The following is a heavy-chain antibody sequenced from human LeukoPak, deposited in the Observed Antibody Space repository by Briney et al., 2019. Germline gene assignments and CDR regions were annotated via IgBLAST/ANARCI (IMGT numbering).Heavy chain of an antibody. CDR2: INSDGSST. CDR1: GFTFSNYW. V-gene: IGHV3-74*01. Sequence: GGSLRLSCAASGFTFSNYWMHWVRQAPGKGLVWVSRINSDGSSTSYADSVKGRFTISRDNAKNTLYLQMNSLRAEDKAVYYCARVSIAVAGFFDYWGQGTLVTVSS. J-gene: IGHJ4*02. CDR3: ARVSIAVAGFFDY. D-gene: IGHD6-19*01.